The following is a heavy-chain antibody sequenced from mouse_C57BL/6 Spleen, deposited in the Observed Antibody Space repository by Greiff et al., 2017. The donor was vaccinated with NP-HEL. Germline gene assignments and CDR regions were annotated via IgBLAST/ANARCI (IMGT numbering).Heavy chain of an antibody. J-gene: IGHJ4*01. CDR1: GYTFTDYN. D-gene: IGHD1-1*01. CDR2: INPNNGGT. Sequence: VQLKESGPELVKPGASVKIPCKASGYTFTDYNMDWVKQSHGKSLEWIGDINPNNGGTIYNQKFKGKATLTVDKSSSTAYMELRSLTSEDTAVYYCAREGRYYYGSSYDYAMDYWGQGTSVTVSS. CDR3: AREGRYYYGSSYDYAMDY. V-gene: IGHV1-18*01.